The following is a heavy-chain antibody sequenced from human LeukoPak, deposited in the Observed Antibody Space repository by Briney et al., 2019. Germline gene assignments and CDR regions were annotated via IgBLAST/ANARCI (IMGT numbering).Heavy chain of an antibody. J-gene: IGHJ5*02. CDR2: INDSGST. CDR1: GGSFSDYH. Sequence: PSETLSLTCAVYGGSFSDYHWSWIRQPPGKGLEWIGEINDSGSTTYNPSLKSRVTMSVDTPKNQFSLRLNSMTAADTAVYYCARTIVADPQGYFDPWGQGTLVTVSS. V-gene: IGHV4-34*01. CDR3: ARTIVADPQGYFDP. D-gene: IGHD5-12*01.